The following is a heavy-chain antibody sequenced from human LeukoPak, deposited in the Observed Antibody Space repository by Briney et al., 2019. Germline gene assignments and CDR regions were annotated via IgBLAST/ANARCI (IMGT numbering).Heavy chain of an antibody. Sequence: SETLSLTCTVSGGSVSSGSYYWSWIRQPPGKGLEWIGYIYYSGSTNYNPSLKSRVTISVDTPKNQFSLKLSSVTAADTAVYYCARGPGDYVWGSYRSYFDYWGQGTLVTVSS. V-gene: IGHV4-61*01. J-gene: IGHJ4*02. CDR2: IYYSGST. D-gene: IGHD3-16*02. CDR3: ARGPGDYVWGSYRSYFDY. CDR1: GGSVSSGSYY.